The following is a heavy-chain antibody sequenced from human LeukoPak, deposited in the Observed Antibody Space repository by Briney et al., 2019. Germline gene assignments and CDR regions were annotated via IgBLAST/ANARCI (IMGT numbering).Heavy chain of an antibody. CDR3: ASGSYGSGFYYLYYMDV. Sequence: GGSLRLSCAASGFNFSNYEMNWVRQAPGKGLEWVWYIYFSRSSIYYADPVKGRCTILRANAKTSVSLQINSLRAQDTAVYYCASGSYGSGFYYLYYMDVWGKGTTVTVSS. CDR2: IYFSRSSI. J-gene: IGHJ6*03. D-gene: IGHD3-10*01. CDR1: GFNFSNYE. V-gene: IGHV3-48*03.